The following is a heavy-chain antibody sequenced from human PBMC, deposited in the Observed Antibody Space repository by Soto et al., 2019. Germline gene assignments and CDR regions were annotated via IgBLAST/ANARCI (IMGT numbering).Heavy chain of an antibody. CDR2: VDTSGIT. CDR3: ARAGNYDVLSGRMYYFDS. V-gene: IGHV4-4*01. J-gene: IGHJ4*02. D-gene: IGHD3-3*01. Sequence: PEETLSLTCAVSGGSINSNNWWTWVRQPPRRGLEWIGEVDTSGITNYNPSLESRVTFSIDTSNSQFSLRLSSVTAADTAVYFCARAGNYDVLSGRMYYFDSWGQGTPVTVSS. CDR1: GGSINSNNW.